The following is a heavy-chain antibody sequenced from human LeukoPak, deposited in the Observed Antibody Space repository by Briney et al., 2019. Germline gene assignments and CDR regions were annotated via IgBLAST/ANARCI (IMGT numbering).Heavy chain of an antibody. V-gene: IGHV4-39*02. J-gene: IGHJ6*02. D-gene: IGHD2-21*02. CDR2: IYYSGST. Sequence: SETLSLTCTVSGGSITSSSYYWGWIRQPPGKGLEWIGSIYYSGSTYYNPSLKGRVTISVDTSKNQFSLKLSSVTAADTAVYYCARDSDSSSHYYYYYGMDVWGQGTTVTVSS. CDR3: ARDSDSSSHYYYYYGMDV. CDR1: GGSITSSSYY.